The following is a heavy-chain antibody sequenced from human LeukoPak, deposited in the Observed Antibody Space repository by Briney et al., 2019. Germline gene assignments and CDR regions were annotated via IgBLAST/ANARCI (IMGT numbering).Heavy chain of an antibody. CDR1: GGSIGKSY. J-gene: IGHJ4*02. Sequence: SETLSLTCTVSGGSIGKSYWSWVRQPPGKELEWIGYIYNNGDTTYNPSLKSRVTILKDTSKNQFSLKLTSVTAAGTAVYYCAGDYKTLAYWGRGILVTVSS. D-gene: IGHD3-16*01. V-gene: IGHV4-59*01. CDR2: IYNNGDT. CDR3: AGDYKTLAY.